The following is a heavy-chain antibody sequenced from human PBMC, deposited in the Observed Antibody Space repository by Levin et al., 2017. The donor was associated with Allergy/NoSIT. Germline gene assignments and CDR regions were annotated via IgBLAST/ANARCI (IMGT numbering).Heavy chain of an antibody. V-gene: IGHV3-33*01. CDR2: IWYDGSNK. Sequence: TGGSLRLSCGASGFIFSSSAMHWVRQAPGKGLEWVAFIWYDGSNKHYADSVKGRFTISRDNSRDTVYLQMNSLRTDDTGVYYCARDPPSSGFAFESWGQGALVTVSS. CDR3: ARDPPSSGFAFES. D-gene: IGHD5-12*01. CDR1: GFIFSSSA. J-gene: IGHJ4*02.